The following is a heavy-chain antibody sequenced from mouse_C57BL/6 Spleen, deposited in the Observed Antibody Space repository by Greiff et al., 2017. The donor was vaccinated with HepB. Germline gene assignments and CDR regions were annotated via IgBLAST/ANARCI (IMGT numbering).Heavy chain of an antibody. D-gene: IGHD1-1*01. J-gene: IGHJ4*01. CDR3: AREEVDYYGSSYGGMDY. CDR1: GYAFSSSW. CDR2: IYPGDGDT. Sequence: QVQLQQSGPELVKPGASVKISCKASGYAFSSSWMNWVKQRPGKGLEWIGRIYPGDGDTNYNGKFKGKATLTADKSSSTAYMQLSSLTSEDSAVYFCAREEVDYYGSSYGGMDYWGQGTSVTVSS. V-gene: IGHV1-82*01.